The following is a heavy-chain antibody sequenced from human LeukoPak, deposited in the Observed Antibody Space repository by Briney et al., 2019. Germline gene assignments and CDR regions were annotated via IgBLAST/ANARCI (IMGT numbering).Heavy chain of an antibody. CDR2: MNPNSGNT. D-gene: IGHD3-3*01. J-gene: IGHJ6*03. Sequence: ASVKVSCKASGYTFTSYDINWVRQATGQGLEWMGWMNPNSGNTGYAQKFQGRVTMTRNTSISTAYMELSSLRSEDTAVYYCARVLVDFWSGYSPIVAYMDVWGKGTTVTVSS. V-gene: IGHV1-8*01. CDR1: GYTFTSYD. CDR3: ARVLVDFWSGYSPIVAYMDV.